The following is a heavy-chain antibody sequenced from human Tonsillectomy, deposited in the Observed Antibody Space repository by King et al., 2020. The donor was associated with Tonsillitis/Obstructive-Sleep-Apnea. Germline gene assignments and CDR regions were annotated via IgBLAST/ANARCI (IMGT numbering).Heavy chain of an antibody. V-gene: IGHV4-39*01. Sequence: QLQESGPELVKPSETLSLTCTVSGGSIRRSGYYWGWIRQPPGKGLEWIGSMYYSGSTYYNLSLKSRVTISVDSSKNQFSLKLSSGTAADTAVYYCARRSGYSSGHFDYWGQGTLVTVSS. D-gene: IGHD6-19*01. CDR2: MYYSGST. CDR3: ARRSGYSSGHFDY. CDR1: GGSIRRSGYY. J-gene: IGHJ4*02.